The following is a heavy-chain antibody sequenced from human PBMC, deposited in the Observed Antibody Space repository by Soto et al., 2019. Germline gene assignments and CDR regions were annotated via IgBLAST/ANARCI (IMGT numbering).Heavy chain of an antibody. CDR1: GGSISSYY. D-gene: IGHD3-16*01. CDR2: IYTSGST. V-gene: IGHV4-4*07. CDR3: ARDLWGQGIYWFDP. Sequence: PSETLSLTCTVSGGSISSYYWSWIRQPAGKGLEWIGRIYTSGSTNYNPSLKSRVTMSVDTSKNQFSLKLSSVTAADTAVYYCARDLWGQGIYWFDPWGQGTLVTVSS. J-gene: IGHJ5*02.